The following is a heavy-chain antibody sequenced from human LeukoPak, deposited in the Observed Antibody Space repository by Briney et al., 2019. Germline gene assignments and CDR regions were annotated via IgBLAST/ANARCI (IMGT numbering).Heavy chain of an antibody. CDR1: GFSLSTSGVG. Sequence: SGPTLVKPTQTLTLTCTFSGFSLSTSGVGGGWIRQPPVKALEWLALSYWDDDKRYIPSLKSRLTITKDTSKNQVVLTMTNMDPVDTATYYCAHTPFRYCSSTSCYSPNYYYYYGMDVWGQGTTVTVSS. J-gene: IGHJ6*02. CDR2: SYWDDDK. CDR3: AHTPFRYCSSTSCYSPNYYYYYGMDV. V-gene: IGHV2-5*02. D-gene: IGHD2-2*01.